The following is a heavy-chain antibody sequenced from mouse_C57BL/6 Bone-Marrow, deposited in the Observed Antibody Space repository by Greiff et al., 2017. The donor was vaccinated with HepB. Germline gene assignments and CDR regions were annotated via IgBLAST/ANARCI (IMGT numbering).Heavy chain of an antibody. V-gene: IGHV1-81*01. CDR2: IYPRSGNT. D-gene: IGHD1-1*01. J-gene: IGHJ4*01. CDR1: GYTFTSYG. Sequence: QVQLQQSGAELARPGASVKLSCKASGYTFTSYGISWVKQRTGQGLEWIGEIYPRSGNTYYNEKFKGKATLTADKSSSTAYMELRSLTSEDSAVYICARGLHYYSRPSYYTIDYRGERASVTVSS. CDR3: ARGLHYYSRPSYYTIDY.